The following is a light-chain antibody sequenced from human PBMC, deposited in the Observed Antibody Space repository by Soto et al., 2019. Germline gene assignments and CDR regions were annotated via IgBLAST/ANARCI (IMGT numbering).Light chain of an antibody. Sequence: IQLTQSPSSLSASVGDRVTVTCRASQGIGTYLVWYQQKSGKAPTVLIYASSTLQTGVPSRFSGSGSGTDFSLTISSLHPEDVATYYCQQVDSYPRTFGHGIKVDIK. CDR3: QQVDSYPRT. V-gene: IGKV1-9*01. CDR1: QGIGTY. CDR2: ASS. J-gene: IGKJ1*01.